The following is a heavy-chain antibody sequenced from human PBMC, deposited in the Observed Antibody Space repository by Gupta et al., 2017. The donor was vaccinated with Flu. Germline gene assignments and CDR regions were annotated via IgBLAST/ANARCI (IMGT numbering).Heavy chain of an antibody. CDR2: ISWNSDSI. J-gene: IGHJ6*04. D-gene: IGHD1-7*01. CDR3: VKSSSYNWNYPDYEMDV. CDR1: GFTFNVFA. Sequence: EVQLVESGGGLVQPGRSLRLSCAAPGFTFNVFAMHWVRQAPGKGLEWVSGISWNSDSIGYADSVKGRFTISRDRAKNSLYLQMNSLRAEDTALYYCVKSSSYNWNYPDYEMDVWGKGTTVTVSS. V-gene: IGHV3-9*01.